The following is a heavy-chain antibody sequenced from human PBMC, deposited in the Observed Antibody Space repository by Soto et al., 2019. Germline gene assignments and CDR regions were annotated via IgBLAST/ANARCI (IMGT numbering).Heavy chain of an antibody. V-gene: IGHV4-59*01. CDR1: GASIGSSY. CDR3: ASVSTVTKLDY. D-gene: IGHD4-17*01. CDR2: IFYSGST. Sequence: QVQLQESGPGLVKPSETLSLTCTVSGASIGSSYWSWIRQPPGKGLEWIGYIFYSGSTNYSPSLTSRVSISIDTSNSQFSLTLSSVTAADTAVYYCASVSTVTKLDYWGHGILVTVSS. J-gene: IGHJ4*01.